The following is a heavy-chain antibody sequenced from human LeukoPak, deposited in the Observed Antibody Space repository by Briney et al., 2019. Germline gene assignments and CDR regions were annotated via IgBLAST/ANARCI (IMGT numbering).Heavy chain of an antibody. V-gene: IGHV1-2*02. J-gene: IGHJ4*02. CDR1: GYTFTGYY. Sequence: ASVKVTCKASGYTFTGYYMRWVRQAPGQGLEWMGWINPNSGGTNYAQKFQGRVTMTRDTYISTAYMELSRLRSDDTAVYYCATRRSSIVVVPAYFDYWGQGTLVTVSS. CDR2: INPNSGGT. CDR3: ATRRSSIVVVPAYFDY. D-gene: IGHD2-2*01.